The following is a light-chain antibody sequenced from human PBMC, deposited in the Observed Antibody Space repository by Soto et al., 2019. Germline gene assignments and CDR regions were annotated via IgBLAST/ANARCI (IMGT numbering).Light chain of an antibody. J-gene: IGKJ4*01. Sequence: EIVLTQSPGTLSLSPGERATLSCRASQSVSSSYLAWYQQRPGQAPRLLIYGASSRATGIPDRFSGSGSGTDFTLTISRLEPEDFAVYYCQQYGSSLGVTFGGATKVDIK. CDR3: QQYGSSLGVT. V-gene: IGKV3-20*01. CDR2: GAS. CDR1: QSVSSSY.